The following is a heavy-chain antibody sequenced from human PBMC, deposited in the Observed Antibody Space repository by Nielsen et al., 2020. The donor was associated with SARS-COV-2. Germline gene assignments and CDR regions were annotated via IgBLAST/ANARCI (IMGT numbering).Heavy chain of an antibody. CDR3: ARHPDFWTGYYFDS. D-gene: IGHD3/OR15-3a*01. V-gene: IGHV5-51*01. CDR1: GFRFISYW. J-gene: IGHJ5*01. CDR2: IYPGDFDT. Sequence: GESLKISCKTSGFRFISYWIAWVRQVPGRGLEWMGIIYPGDFDTRYSPSFQGQVTISADKSINTAYLQWRGLKASDTAMYYCARHPDFWTGYYFDSWGQGTLVTVSS.